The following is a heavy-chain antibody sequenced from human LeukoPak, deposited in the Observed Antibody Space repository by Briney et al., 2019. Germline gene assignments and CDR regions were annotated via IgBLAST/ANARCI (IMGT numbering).Heavy chain of an antibody. CDR2: ISTTGYTI. J-gene: IGHJ5*02. D-gene: IGHD7-27*01. V-gene: IGHV3-23*01. Sequence: PGGSLRLSCTASGFTFSSYAMSWVRQTPGKGLEWVSIISTTGYTIYYADSVKGRFTISRDNSMNTVYLQMNSLRAEDTAVYYCAKDLTVHWGDGFDPWGQGTLVSVSS. CDR3: AKDLTVHWGDGFDP. CDR1: GFTFSSYA.